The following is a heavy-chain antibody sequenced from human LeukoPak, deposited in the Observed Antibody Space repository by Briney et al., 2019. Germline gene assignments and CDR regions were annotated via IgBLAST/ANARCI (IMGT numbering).Heavy chain of an antibody. Sequence: GESLKISCKGSGYRFTSSWIGWVRQMPGKGLEWMGIIYPQDSDAKYTESFQGQVTISADKSISTAYLQWSSLKASDTAMYYCARHDRITGTTWGQGTLVTVSS. CDR3: ARHDRITGTT. CDR2: IYPQDSDA. J-gene: IGHJ4*02. D-gene: IGHD1-7*01. V-gene: IGHV5-51*01. CDR1: GYRFTSSW.